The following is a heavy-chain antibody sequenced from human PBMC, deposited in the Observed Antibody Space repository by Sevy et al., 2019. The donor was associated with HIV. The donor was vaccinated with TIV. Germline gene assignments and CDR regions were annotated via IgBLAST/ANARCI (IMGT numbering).Heavy chain of an antibody. CDR2: ISYDGSNK. V-gene: IGHV3-30*04. Sequence: GGSLRLSCAASGFTFSSYAMSWVRQAPGKGLEWVAVISYDGSNKYYADSVKGRFTISRDNSKNTLYLEMNSLRTEDTAVYYCARDQGAVVIVAATLFEYWGQGTLVTVSS. CDR3: ARDQGAVVIVAATLFEY. J-gene: IGHJ4*02. CDR1: GFTFSSYA. D-gene: IGHD2-15*01.